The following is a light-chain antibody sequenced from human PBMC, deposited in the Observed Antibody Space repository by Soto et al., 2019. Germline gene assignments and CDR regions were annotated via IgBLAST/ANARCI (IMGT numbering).Light chain of an antibody. CDR2: EVD. J-gene: IGLJ3*02. CDR3: SSYAGSRWV. V-gene: IGLV2-23*02. CDR1: TSDVGIYNL. Sequence: QSALTQPASVSGSPGQSITISCSGTTSDVGIYNLVYWYQQHPGKAPKLVIYEVDKRPSGVSNRFSGSRSGNTASLTISGLQSEDEAYYYCSSYAGSRWVFGGGTKLTVL.